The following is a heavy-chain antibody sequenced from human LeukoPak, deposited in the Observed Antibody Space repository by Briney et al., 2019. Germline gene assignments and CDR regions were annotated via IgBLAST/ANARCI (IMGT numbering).Heavy chain of an antibody. CDR2: ISTYNGNT. Sequence: GASVKASCKASGYTFTSYGISWVRQAPGQGLEWMGWISTYNGNTNYAQNLQGRATMTSDTSTSTVYMELRSLRSDDTAVYYCARGGDYYDMDVWGKGTTVTVSS. V-gene: IGHV1-18*04. CDR3: ARGGDYYDMDV. CDR1: GYTFTSYG. J-gene: IGHJ6*03.